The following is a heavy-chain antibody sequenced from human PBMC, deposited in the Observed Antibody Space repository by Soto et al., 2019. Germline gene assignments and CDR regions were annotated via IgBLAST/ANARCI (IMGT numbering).Heavy chain of an antibody. CDR1: GFTFSSYA. J-gene: IGHJ6*02. CDR3: AREDFETIRVPYYYYGMDV. CDR2: IWYDGSYK. Sequence: QVQLVESGGGVVQPGRSLRLSCVASGFTFSSYAMHWVRQAPGKGLEWVAVIWYDGSYKYYADSVKGRFTISRDNSKKTLSMQMNSLRVEDTGVYYCAREDFETIRVPYYYYGMDVWGLGTTVTVSS. V-gene: IGHV3-33*01. D-gene: IGHD2-2*01.